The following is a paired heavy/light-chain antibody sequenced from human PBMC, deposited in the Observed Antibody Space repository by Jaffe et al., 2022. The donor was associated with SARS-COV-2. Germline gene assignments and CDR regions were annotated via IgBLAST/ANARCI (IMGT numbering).Heavy chain of an antibody. J-gene: IGHJ4*02. CDR2: IYYSGST. Sequence: QVQLQESGPGLVKPSQTLSLICTVSGGSISSGGYFWNWIRQHPGKGLEWIAYIYYSGSTYYNPSLKSRVTISLDTSKNQLSLKLSSVTAADTAVYYCARDNNNDASGIGSFDYWGQGTRVTVAS. D-gene: IGHD3-10*01. CDR3: ARDNNNDASGIGSFDY. V-gene: IGHV4-31*03. CDR1: GGSISSGGYF.
Light chain of an antibody. V-gene: IGKV4-1*01. CDR1: QSILYSSNNKNY. CDR2: WAS. J-gene: IGKJ2*01. CDR3: QQYYETPYT. Sequence: DIVMTQSPDSLAVSLGERATIDCKSSQSILYSSNNKNYLAWYQQKPGQPPKLLIYWASTRESGVPDRFSGSGSGTDFTLTISSLQAEDVAVYYCQQYYETPYTFGQGTKLEIK.